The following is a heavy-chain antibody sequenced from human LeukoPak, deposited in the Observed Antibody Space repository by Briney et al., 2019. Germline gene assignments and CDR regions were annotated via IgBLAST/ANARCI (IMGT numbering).Heavy chain of an antibody. CDR2: ISSSSSYI. CDR3: ARERSGYYFDY. D-gene: IGHD3-16*01. V-gene: IGHV3-21*04. Sequence: GSLRLSCAASGFTFSSYSMNWVRQAPGKGLEWVSSISSSSSYIYYADSVKGRFTISRDNSKNTLYLQMNSLRAEDTAVYYCARERSGYYFDYWGQGTLVTVSS. CDR1: GFTFSSYS. J-gene: IGHJ4*02.